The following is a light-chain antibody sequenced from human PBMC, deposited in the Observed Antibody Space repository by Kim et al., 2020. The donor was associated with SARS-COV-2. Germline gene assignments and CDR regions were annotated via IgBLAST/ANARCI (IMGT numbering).Light chain of an antibody. CDR2: AAS. CDR3: QQSFSTPLN. J-gene: IGKJ2*01. V-gene: IGKV1-39*01. Sequence: STFVGARVPLACRASQSIGIHLNWYQQQSGKAPKLLISAASRLQSGVPSSFSGSGSGTDFPLTISSLQPEDIDTYSCQQSFSTPLNFGQGTKLEI. CDR1: QSIGIH.